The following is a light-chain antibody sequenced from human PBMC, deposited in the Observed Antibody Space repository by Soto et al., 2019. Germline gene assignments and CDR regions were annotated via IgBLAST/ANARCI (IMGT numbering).Light chain of an antibody. Sequence: EIVLAQSAGTLSLSPGERSTLSCRASQSGSGSYLAWYQQKPGQAPRLLISGASRRATGIPDRFSGSGSGTDFTLTISSLEPEDFAVYYCQQYGKSPLTFGGGTKVDIK. CDR2: GAS. CDR1: QSGSGSY. V-gene: IGKV3-20*01. CDR3: QQYGKSPLT. J-gene: IGKJ4*01.